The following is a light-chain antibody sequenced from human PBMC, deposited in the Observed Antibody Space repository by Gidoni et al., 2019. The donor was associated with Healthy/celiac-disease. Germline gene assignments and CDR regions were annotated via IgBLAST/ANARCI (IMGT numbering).Light chain of an antibody. J-gene: IGKJ3*01. CDR2: LGS. CDR1: QSLLHSNGYNF. CDR3: MQALQTPRT. V-gene: IGKV2-28*01. Sequence: DIGMTQFPLSLPVTPGEPASISCRSSQSLLHSNGYNFLDWYLQKPGQSPQLLIYLGSNRASGVPDRFSGSGSGTDFTLKISKVEAEDVGVYYCMQALQTPRTFGPGTKVDIK.